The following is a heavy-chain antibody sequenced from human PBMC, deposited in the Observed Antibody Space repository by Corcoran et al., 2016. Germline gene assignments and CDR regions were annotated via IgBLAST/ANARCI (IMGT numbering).Heavy chain of an antibody. CDR1: GGSFSGYY. Sequence: QVQLQQWGAGLLKPSETLSLTCAVYGGSFSGYYWSWIRQPPGKGLAWIGEINHSGSTNYNPSLKSRVTISVDTSKNQFSLKLSSVTAADTAVYYCARGLPYYDFWSGYKNYYYYYGMDVWGQGTTVTVS. D-gene: IGHD3-3*01. J-gene: IGHJ6*02. CDR2: INHSGST. V-gene: IGHV4-34*01. CDR3: ARGLPYYDFWSGYKNYYYYYGMDV.